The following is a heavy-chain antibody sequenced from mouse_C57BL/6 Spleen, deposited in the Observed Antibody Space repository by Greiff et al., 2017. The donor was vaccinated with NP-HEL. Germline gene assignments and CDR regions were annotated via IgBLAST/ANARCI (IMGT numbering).Heavy chain of an antibody. D-gene: IGHD1-1*01. CDR1: GYTFTSYW. CDR3: ARDYYGSSSFAY. Sequence: QVQLLQQPGAELVRPGSSVKLSCKASGYTFTSYWMHWVKQRPIQGLEWIGNIDPSDSETHYNQKFKDKATLTVDKSSSTAYMQLSSLTSEDSAVYYCARDYYGSSSFAYWGQGTLVTVSA. J-gene: IGHJ3*01. V-gene: IGHV1-52*01. CDR2: IDPSDSET.